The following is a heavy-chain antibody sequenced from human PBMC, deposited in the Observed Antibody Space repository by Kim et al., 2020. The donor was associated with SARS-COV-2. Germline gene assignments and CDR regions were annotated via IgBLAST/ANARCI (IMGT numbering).Heavy chain of an antibody. J-gene: IGHJ3*02. V-gene: IGHV4-34*01. D-gene: IGHD3-3*01. CDR3: ARGGYTIFGVDGRAFDI. Sequence: LKSRVTISVDTSKNQFSLRLSSVTAADTAVYYCARGGYTIFGVDGRAFDIWGQGTMVTVSS.